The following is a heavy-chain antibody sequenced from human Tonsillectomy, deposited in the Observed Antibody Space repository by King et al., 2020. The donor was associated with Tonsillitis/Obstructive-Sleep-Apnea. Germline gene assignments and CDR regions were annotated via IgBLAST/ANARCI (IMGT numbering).Heavy chain of an antibody. J-gene: IGHJ5*02. D-gene: IGHD1-7*01. CDR1: GFTFSSYW. V-gene: IGHV3-7*01. Sequence: VQLVESGGGLVQPGGSLRLSCAASGFTFSSYWMSWVRQAPGKGLEWVANIKQDGSEKYYVDSVKGRFTISRDNAKNSLYLQMNSLRAEDTAVYYWAREATFDNWNSGNNWFDPWGQGTLVTVSS. CDR3: AREATFDNWNSGNNWFDP. CDR2: IKQDGSEK.